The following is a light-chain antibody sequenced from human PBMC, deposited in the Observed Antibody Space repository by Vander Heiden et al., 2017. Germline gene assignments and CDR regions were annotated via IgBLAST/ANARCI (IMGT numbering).Light chain of an antibody. CDR1: ALPKKF. CDR3: YSTDSSGKQGV. CDR2: EDT. V-gene: IGLV3-10*01. Sequence: SYDLTPPPSVSVSPGQTARITCSGDALPKKFAYWYQQKSGQAPVLVIFEDTKRPSGIPKRFSGSSSGTLATLTISGAQVEDEADYYCYSTDSSGKQGVFGGGTKVTVL. J-gene: IGLJ3*02.